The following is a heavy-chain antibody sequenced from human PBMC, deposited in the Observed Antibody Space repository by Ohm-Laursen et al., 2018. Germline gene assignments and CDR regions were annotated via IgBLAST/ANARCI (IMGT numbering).Heavy chain of an antibody. CDR2: IYSGDSGST. V-gene: IGHV3-53*01. CDR1: GFTVSRDY. J-gene: IGHJ4*02. Sequence: SLRLSCAASGFTVSRDYMNWVRQAPGKGLEWVSVIYSGDSGSTYYADSVKGRFTISRDSSKNTVYLLMDSLRVEDTAVYYCARGKSPYSGSYSFDYWGQGTLVTVSS. D-gene: IGHD1-26*01. CDR3: ARGKSPYSGSYSFDY.